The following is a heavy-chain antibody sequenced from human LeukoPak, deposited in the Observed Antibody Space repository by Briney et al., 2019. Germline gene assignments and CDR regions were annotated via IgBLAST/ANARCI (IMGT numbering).Heavy chain of an antibody. V-gene: IGHV2-5*02. CDR3: AHSDRNCSYYYDFYMDV. CDR1: GFSLSTRGVG. CDR2: IYWDDDK. D-gene: IGHD2-15*01. J-gene: IGHJ6*03. Sequence: SCPTLVKPTQTLTLTCTFIGFSLSTRGVGVDWIRYPLRKALERLALIYWDDDKRYSPSLKSRLTITKDTSKNQVVLKMTNMDPVDTATYYCAHSDRNCSYYYDFYMDVWGKGTTVTVSS.